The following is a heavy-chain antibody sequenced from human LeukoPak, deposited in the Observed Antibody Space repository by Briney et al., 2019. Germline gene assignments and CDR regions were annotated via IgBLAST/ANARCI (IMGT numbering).Heavy chain of an antibody. CDR2: INHSGST. D-gene: IGHD3-10*01. CDR1: GGSFSGYY. CDR3: ATSRGLHYFDY. Sequence: SETLSLTCAVYGGSFSGYYWSWIRQPPGKGLEWIGEINHSGSTNYNPSLKSRVPISVDTSKNQFSLKLSSVTAADTAVYYCATSRGLHYFDYWGQGTLVTVSS. V-gene: IGHV4-34*01. J-gene: IGHJ4*02.